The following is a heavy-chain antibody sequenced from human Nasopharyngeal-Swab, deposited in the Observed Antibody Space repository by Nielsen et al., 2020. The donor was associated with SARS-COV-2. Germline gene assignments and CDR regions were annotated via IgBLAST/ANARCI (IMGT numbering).Heavy chain of an antibody. Sequence: GRQAPGKGLEWVSSISSSSSYIYYADSVKGRFTISRDNAKNSLYLQMNSLRAEDTAVYYCARVSRYFDSNFDYWGQGTLVTVSS. CDR3: ARVSRYFDSNFDY. J-gene: IGHJ4*02. D-gene: IGHD3-9*01. V-gene: IGHV3-21*01. CDR2: ISSSSSYI.